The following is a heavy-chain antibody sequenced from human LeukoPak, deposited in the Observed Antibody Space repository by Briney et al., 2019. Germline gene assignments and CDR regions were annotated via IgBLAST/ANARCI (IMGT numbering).Heavy chain of an antibody. CDR1: AFTFSSYE. V-gene: IGHV3-21*01. Sequence: GGSLRLSCAPSAFTFSSYEMIWVPQAPGKGLEGVSSISSSSSYIYYADSVKGRFTISRDNAKNSLYLQMNSLRAEDTAVYYCARDPGGFPFDYWGQGTLVTVSS. D-gene: IGHD3-10*01. J-gene: IGHJ4*02. CDR2: ISSSSSYI. CDR3: ARDPGGFPFDY.